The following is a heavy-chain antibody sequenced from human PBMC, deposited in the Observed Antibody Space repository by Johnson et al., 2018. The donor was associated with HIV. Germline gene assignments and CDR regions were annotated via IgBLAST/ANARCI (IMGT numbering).Heavy chain of an antibody. J-gene: IGHJ3*02. Sequence: VQLVESGGGLVQPGGSLRLSCAASGFTFSSYWMSWVRQAPGKGLEWVSGISWNSGSIGYAASVKGRFTISRDNAKNSLYLQMNSLRAEDTAVYYCARVGATAAFDIWGQGTMVTVSS. CDR3: ARVGATAAFDI. D-gene: IGHD1-26*01. CDR2: ISWNSGSI. CDR1: GFTFSSYW. V-gene: IGHV3-9*01.